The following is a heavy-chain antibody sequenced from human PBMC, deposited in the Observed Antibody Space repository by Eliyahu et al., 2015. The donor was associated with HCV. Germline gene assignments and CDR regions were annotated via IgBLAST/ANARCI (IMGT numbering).Heavy chain of an antibody. Sequence: EVQLVQSGAEVKKPGESLXIXXKGSGYFFAHXWIXWXRQVPGKGLEWMGIVHPADSDTRYSPSFQGQDTISADKAINTAYLQWSSLKASDTGMYYCARHGFDYFDNRGHYPGFWGQGTLVTVSS. J-gene: IGHJ4*02. D-gene: IGHD3-22*01. V-gene: IGHV5-51*01. CDR2: VHPADSDT. CDR1: GYFFAHXW. CDR3: ARHGFDYFDNRGHYPGF.